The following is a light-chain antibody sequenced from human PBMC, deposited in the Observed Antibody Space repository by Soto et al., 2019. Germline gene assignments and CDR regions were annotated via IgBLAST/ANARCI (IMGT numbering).Light chain of an antibody. J-gene: IGLJ3*02. V-gene: IGLV5-45*01. CDR3: MIWHSSSWV. Sequence: VLTQPASLSASPGASASLTCTLRSGINVGTYRIYWYQQKPGSPPQYLLRYKSDSDKQQGSGVPSRFSGSKDASANAGILLISGLQSEDEADYYCMIWHSSSWVFGGGTKLTVL. CDR2: YKSDSDK. CDR1: SGINVGTYR.